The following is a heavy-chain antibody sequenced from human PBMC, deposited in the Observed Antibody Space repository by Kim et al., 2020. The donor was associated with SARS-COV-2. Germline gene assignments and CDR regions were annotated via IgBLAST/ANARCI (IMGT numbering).Heavy chain of an antibody. V-gene: IGHV3-7*03. J-gene: IGHJ3*01. Sequence: YYVDSMRGRFTISRNNAHNSLYLHVTGLRVDDTAVYYCARTVTGRIDSFDVWGQGTMVTVSS. CDR3: ARTVTGRIDSFDV. D-gene: IGHD6-19*01.